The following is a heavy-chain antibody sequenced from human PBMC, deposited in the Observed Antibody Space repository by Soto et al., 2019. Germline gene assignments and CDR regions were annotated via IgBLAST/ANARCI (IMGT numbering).Heavy chain of an antibody. J-gene: IGHJ4*02. Sequence: QVQLVQSGAEVKKPGSSVKVSCKASGGTFSSYAISWVRQAPGQGLEWMGGIIPIFGTANYAQKFQGRVTITADESTSTADMELSSLRSEDTAVYYCARSLAFGGVIVPTFDYWGQGTLVTVSS. D-gene: IGHD3-16*02. CDR1: GGTFSSYA. V-gene: IGHV1-69*12. CDR2: IIPIFGTA. CDR3: ARSLAFGGVIVPTFDY.